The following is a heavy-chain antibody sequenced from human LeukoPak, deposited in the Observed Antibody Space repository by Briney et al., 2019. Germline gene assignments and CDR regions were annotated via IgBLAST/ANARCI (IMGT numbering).Heavy chain of an antibody. CDR1: GFTFSNYW. Sequence: GGSLRLSCAASGFTFSNYWMSWVRQAPGKGLEWVANIKEDGSEKYFVDSVKGRFTMSRDNAQNSFYLQMNNLRAEDTAVYYCARPSAAGTYFDYWGQGTLVTVSS. CDR2: IKEDGSEK. V-gene: IGHV3-7*01. J-gene: IGHJ4*02. D-gene: IGHD6-13*01. CDR3: ARPSAAGTYFDY.